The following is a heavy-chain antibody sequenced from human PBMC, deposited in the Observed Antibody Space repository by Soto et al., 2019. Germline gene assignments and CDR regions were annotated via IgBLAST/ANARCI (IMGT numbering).Heavy chain of an antibody. Sequence: ASVKVSCKASGYTFTSYGISWVRQAPGQGLEWMGWISAYNGNTNYAQKLQGRVTMTTDTSTSTAYMELRSLRSDDTAVYYCARPHDYDSSGYYSGYWGKGTLVTV. D-gene: IGHD3-22*01. CDR3: ARPHDYDSSGYYSGY. CDR2: ISAYNGNT. J-gene: IGHJ4*02. CDR1: GYTFTSYG. V-gene: IGHV1-18*01.